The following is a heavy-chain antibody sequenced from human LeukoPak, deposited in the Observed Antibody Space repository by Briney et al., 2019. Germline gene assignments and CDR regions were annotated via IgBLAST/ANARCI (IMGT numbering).Heavy chain of an antibody. CDR3: ARDNPANYFDP. CDR2: IYYNGGT. Sequence: SETLSLTCSVSGASITTYYWSWIRQSPAKGLEWIGYIYYNGGTNYNPFLKSRVAISIDASKNQFSLRLTSVTAADTAVYYCARDNPANYFDPWGQGTLVTVSS. D-gene: IGHD4/OR15-4a*01. V-gene: IGHV4-59*01. J-gene: IGHJ5*02. CDR1: GASITTYY.